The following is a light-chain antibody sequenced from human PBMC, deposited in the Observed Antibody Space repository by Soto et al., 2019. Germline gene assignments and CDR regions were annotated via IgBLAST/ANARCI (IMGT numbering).Light chain of an antibody. CDR1: SSDVGGYNY. CDR3: CSYAGSYTFNYV. J-gene: IGLJ1*01. CDR2: DVS. V-gene: IGLV2-11*01. Sequence: QSALTQPRSVSGSPGQSVTISCTGTSSDVGGYNYVSWYQQHPGKAPKLMIYDVSKRPSGVPDCFSGSKSGNTASLTISGLQAEDEADYYCCSYAGSYTFNYVFGTGTKLTVL.